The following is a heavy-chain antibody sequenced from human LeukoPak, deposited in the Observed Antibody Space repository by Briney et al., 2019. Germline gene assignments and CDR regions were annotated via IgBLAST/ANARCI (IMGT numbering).Heavy chain of an antibody. Sequence: PSETLSLTCTVSGGSISSYYWSWIRQPPGKGLEWIGYIYYSGSTNYNPSLKSRVTISVDTSKNQFSLKLSSVTAADTAVYYCARQANQILRFLEWLPQSEFDYWGQGTLVIVSS. D-gene: IGHD3-3*01. CDR2: IYYSGST. CDR1: GGSISSYY. V-gene: IGHV4-59*08. J-gene: IGHJ4*02. CDR3: ARQANQILRFLEWLPQSEFDY.